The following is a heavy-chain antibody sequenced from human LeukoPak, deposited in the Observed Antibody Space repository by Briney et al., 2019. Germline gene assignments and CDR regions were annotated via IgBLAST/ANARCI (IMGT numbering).Heavy chain of an antibody. J-gene: IGHJ6*02. CDR1: GGSFSGYY. CDR2: IYYSGST. D-gene: IGHD5-18*01. Sequence: SETLSLTCAVYGGSFSGYYWSWIRQPPGKGLEWIGYIYYSGSTNYNPSLKSRVTISVDTSKNQFSLKLSSVTAADTAVYYCARETGSSYRYGMDVWGQGTTVTVSS. CDR3: ARETGSSYRYGMDV. V-gene: IGHV4-59*01.